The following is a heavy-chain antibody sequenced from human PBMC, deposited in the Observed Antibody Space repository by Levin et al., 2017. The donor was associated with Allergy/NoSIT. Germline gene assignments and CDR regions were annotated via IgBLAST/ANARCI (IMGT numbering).Heavy chain of an antibody. Sequence: GASVKVSCKASGYTFTSYAMHWVRQAPGQRLEWMGWINAGNGNTKYSQKFQGRVTITRDTSASTAYMELSSLRSEDTAVYYCARGGYCTGGVCPKKRTPGSVWGKGTTVTVSS. D-gene: IGHD2-8*02. CDR1: GYTFTSYA. CDR3: ARGGYCTGGVCPKKRTPGSV. V-gene: IGHV1-3*01. J-gene: IGHJ6*04. CDR2: INAGNGNT.